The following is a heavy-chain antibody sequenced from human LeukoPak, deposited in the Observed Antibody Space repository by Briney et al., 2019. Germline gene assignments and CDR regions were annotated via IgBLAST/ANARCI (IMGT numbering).Heavy chain of an antibody. CDR2: IYYSGST. J-gene: IGHJ4*02. Sequence: SETLSLTCTVSGGSISSYYWSWIRQPPGKGLEWIGYIYYSGSTNYNPSLKSRVTISVDTSKNQFSLRLSSVTAADTAVYYCARVAGYIVEDYFDYWGQGTLVTVSS. CDR1: GGSISSYY. V-gene: IGHV4-59*01. CDR3: ARVAGYIVEDYFDY. D-gene: IGHD3-22*01.